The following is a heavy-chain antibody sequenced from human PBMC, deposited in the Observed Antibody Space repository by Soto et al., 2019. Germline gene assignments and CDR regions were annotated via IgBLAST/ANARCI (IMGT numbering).Heavy chain of an antibody. D-gene: IGHD3-10*01. V-gene: IGHV3-23*01. Sequence: GGSLRLSCAASGFTFSNYAMSWVRQAPGKGPEWVSAISGGGDKTYYLESVKGRFTISRDNSKNTVSLQMNSLRADDTAVYYCTKGGSPPFFQHWGQGTLVTVSS. CDR2: ISGGGDKT. CDR3: TKGGSPPFFQH. J-gene: IGHJ4*02. CDR1: GFTFSNYA.